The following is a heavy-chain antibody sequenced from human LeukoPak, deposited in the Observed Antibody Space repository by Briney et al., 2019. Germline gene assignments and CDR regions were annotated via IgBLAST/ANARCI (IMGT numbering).Heavy chain of an antibody. D-gene: IGHD2-21*02. CDR3: ARDLHCGGDCYDY. CDR2: ISYDGSNK. J-gene: IGHJ4*02. CDR1: GFTFSSYA. Sequence: PGGSLRLSCAAAGFTFSSYAMDWVRQAAGKGLEWGAVISYDGSNKYYADSVKGRFTISRDNSKNTLYLQMNSLRAEDTAVYYCARDLHCGGDCYDYWGQGTLVTVSS. V-gene: IGHV3-30-3*01.